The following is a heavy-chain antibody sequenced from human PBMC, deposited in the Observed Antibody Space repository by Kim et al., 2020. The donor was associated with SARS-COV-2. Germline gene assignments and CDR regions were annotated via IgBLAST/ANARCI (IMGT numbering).Heavy chain of an antibody. CDR1: GFTFSSYA. CDR2: ISGSGGST. V-gene: IGHV3-23*01. CDR3: AKTRHLLSNEYSSSSPVDY. J-gene: IGHJ4*02. D-gene: IGHD6-6*01. Sequence: GGSLRLSCAASGFTFSSYAMSWVRQAPGKGLEWVSAISGSGGSTYYADSVKGRFTISRDNSKNTLYLQMNSLRAEDTAVYYCAKTRHLLSNEYSSSSPVDYWGQGTLVTVSS.